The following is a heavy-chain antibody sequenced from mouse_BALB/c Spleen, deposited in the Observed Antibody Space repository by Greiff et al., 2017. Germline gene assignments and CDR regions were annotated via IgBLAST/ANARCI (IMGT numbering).Heavy chain of an antibody. J-gene: IGHJ2*01. V-gene: IGHV5-6-5*01. CDR1: GFTFSSYA. CDR2: ISSGGST. Sequence: EVKLVESGGGLVKPGGSLKLSCAASGFTFSSYAMSWVRQTPEKRLEWVASISSGGSTYYPDSVKGRFTISRDNARNILYLQMSSLRSEDTAMYYCARDRYDERGYFDYWGQGTTLTVSS. CDR3: ARDRYDERGYFDY. D-gene: IGHD2-14*01.